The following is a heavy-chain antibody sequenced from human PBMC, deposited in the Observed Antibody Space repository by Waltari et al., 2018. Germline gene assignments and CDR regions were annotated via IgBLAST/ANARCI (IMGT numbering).Heavy chain of an antibody. D-gene: IGHD3-22*01. CDR3: ARRSSSGYYDY. CDR1: GFTVSSHY. CDR2: IFSGGST. Sequence: EVQLVESGGGLVQPGGSLRLSCAASGFTVSSHYMGWVRQAPGKGLEWVSIIFSGGSTCPADSVKGRFTISRDNSKNTLFLQMNSLRAEDTAVYYCARRSSSGYYDYWGQGTLVTVSS. J-gene: IGHJ4*02. V-gene: IGHV3-66*04.